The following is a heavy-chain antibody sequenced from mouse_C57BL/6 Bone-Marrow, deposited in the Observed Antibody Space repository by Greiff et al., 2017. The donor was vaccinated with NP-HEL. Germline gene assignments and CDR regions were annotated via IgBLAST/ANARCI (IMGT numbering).Heavy chain of an antibody. CDR1: GYTFTDYE. J-gene: IGHJ4*01. D-gene: IGHD5-1*01. V-gene: IGHV1-15*01. CDR2: IDPETGGT. CDR3: ARPVSTYYYAMEK. Sequence: VQLQQSGAVLVRPGASVTLSCKASGYTFTDYEMHLVKQTPVHGLDWIGAIDPETGGTAYNQKFKGKAILTADQSSSTAYMELRSLTSEDSAVYYCARPVSTYYYAMEKRGQGATVTAST.